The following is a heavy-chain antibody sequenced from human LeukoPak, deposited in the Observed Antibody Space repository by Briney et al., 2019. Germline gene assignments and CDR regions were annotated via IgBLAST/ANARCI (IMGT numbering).Heavy chain of an antibody. V-gene: IGHV4-59*01. CDR2: TYYSGST. Sequence: SETLSLTCTVSGGSISTYYWSWIRQPPGKGLEWIGCTYYSGSTNYNPSLKSRVTISVDTSKNHFSLKLSSLTAADTAVYYCARDGSGSNFQHWGQGTLVTVSS. CDR1: GGSISTYY. J-gene: IGHJ1*01. CDR3: ARDGSGSNFQH. D-gene: IGHD6-19*01.